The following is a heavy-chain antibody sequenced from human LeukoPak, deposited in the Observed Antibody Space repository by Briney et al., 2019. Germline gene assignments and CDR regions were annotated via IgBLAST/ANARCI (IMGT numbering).Heavy chain of an antibody. V-gene: IGHV1-69*01. CDR1: GGTFSSYA. CDR2: IIPIFGTA. J-gene: IGHJ4*02. Sequence: SVKVSCKASGGTFSSYAISWVRQAPGQGLEWMGGIIPIFGTANYAQKFQGRVTITADESTSTAYMELSSLRSEDTAVYYWARGPLYDSSGYYYELDYWGQGTLVTVSS. CDR3: ARGPLYDSSGYYYELDY. D-gene: IGHD3-22*01.